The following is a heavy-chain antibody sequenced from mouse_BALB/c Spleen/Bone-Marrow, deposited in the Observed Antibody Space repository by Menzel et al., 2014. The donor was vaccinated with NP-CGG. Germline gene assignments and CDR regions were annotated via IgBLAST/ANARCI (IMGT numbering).Heavy chain of an antibody. V-gene: IGHV1-80*01. J-gene: IGHJ4*01. CDR2: IYPGDGDT. CDR3: ARWYRDPHFAMDY. CDR1: GYAFSSYW. D-gene: IGHD2-14*01. Sequence: VKLMESGAGLVRPGSSVKISCKASGYAFSSYWMNWVKQRPGQGLEWIGQIYPGDGDTNYNGNFKDKATLTVDRSSSTAFMQLSSLTSEDSAVYFCARWYRDPHFAMDYWGPGISVTVSS.